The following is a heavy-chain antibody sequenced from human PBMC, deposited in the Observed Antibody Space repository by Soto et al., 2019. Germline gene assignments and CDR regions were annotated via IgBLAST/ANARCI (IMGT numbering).Heavy chain of an antibody. Sequence: GGSLRLSCAASGFTFSSYAMSWVRQAPGKGLEWVSAISGSGGSTYYADSVKGRFTISRDNSKNTLYLQMNSLRAEDTAVYYCASVYGSGSPTQGSASDYWGQGTLVTVSS. J-gene: IGHJ4*02. D-gene: IGHD3-10*01. CDR3: ASVYGSGSPTQGSASDY. V-gene: IGHV3-23*01. CDR2: ISGSGGST. CDR1: GFTFSSYA.